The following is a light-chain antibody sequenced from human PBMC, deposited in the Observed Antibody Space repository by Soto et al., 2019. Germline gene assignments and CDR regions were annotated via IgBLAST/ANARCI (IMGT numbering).Light chain of an antibody. CDR2: GAS. V-gene: IGKV3-20*01. CDR1: QSVSSSY. J-gene: IGKJ3*01. CDR3: QQYGSSPFT. Sequence: EIVLTQSPGTLSLSPGERAALSGLASQSVSSSYLAWYQQKPGQAPRLLIYGASSRATGIPDRYSGSGSGTDFTLTISRLEPEDFAVYYCQQYGSSPFTFGPGTKVDIK.